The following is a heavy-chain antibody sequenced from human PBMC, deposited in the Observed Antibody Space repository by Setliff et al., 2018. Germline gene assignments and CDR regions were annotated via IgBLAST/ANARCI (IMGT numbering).Heavy chain of an antibody. CDR2: MYHSGST. J-gene: IGHJ3*02. Sequence: SETLSLTCAVSYYSISSGYYWGWIRQPPGKGLEWIGSMYHSGSTYYSPSLESRVTISVDMSKNHLSLKLSSVTAADTAVYYCARHIWGAKMQLPHDVFDIWGKGTMVTVS. CDR1: YYSISSGYY. V-gene: IGHV4-38-2*01. CDR3: ARHIWGAKMQLPHDVFDI. D-gene: IGHD2-2*01.